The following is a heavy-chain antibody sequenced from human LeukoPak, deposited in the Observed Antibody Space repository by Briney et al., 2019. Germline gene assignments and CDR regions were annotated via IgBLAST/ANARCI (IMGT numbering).Heavy chain of an antibody. Sequence: KPGGSLRLSCAASGFTFSDYYMSWIRQAPGKGLEWVSYIRSTSSTIYYADSVKGRFTISRDNAKNSLYLQMNSLRAEDTAVYYCARATGIAAAGQEDWFDPWGQGTLVTVSA. CDR1: GFTFSDYY. V-gene: IGHV3-11*04. D-gene: IGHD6-13*01. J-gene: IGHJ5*02. CDR3: ARATGIAAAGQEDWFDP. CDR2: IRSTSSTI.